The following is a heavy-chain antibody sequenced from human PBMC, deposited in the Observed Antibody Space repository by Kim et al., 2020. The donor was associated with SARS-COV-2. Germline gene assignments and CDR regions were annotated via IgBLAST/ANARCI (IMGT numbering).Heavy chain of an antibody. V-gene: IGHV3-30*18. CDR1: GFTFSSYG. D-gene: IGHD2-15*01. CDR2: ISYDGSNK. CDR3: AKDLLKGGSGGSCIDY. J-gene: IGHJ4*02. Sequence: GGSLRLSCAASGFTFSSYGMHWVRQAPGKGLEWVAVISYDGSNKYYADSVKGRFTISRDNSKNTLYLQMNSLRAEDTAVYYCAKDLLKGGSGGSCIDYWGQGTLVTVSS.